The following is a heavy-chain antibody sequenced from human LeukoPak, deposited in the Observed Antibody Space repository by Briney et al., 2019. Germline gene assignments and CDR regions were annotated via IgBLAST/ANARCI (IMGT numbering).Heavy chain of an antibody. Sequence: APVKVSCKASGYTFTGYYMHWVRQAPGQGLEWMGWINPNSGGTNYAQKFQGRVTMTRDTSISTAYMELSRLRSDDTAVYYCARVPRRYYDSSGYLDYWGQGTLVTVSS. J-gene: IGHJ4*02. D-gene: IGHD3-22*01. CDR3: ARVPRRYYDSSGYLDY. CDR1: GYTFTGYY. CDR2: INPNSGGT. V-gene: IGHV1-2*02.